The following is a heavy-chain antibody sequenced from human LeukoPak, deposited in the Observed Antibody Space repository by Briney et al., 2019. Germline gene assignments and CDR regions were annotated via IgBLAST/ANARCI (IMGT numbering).Heavy chain of an antibody. CDR2: VYASATT. V-gene: IGHV4-4*07. CDR3: AKTHCGGGGCDKFDS. J-gene: IGHJ5*01. CDR1: GASISTYF. D-gene: IGHD2-21*01. Sequence: SATLSLTCTVSGASISTYFWSWIRQPAGKRMEWIGRVYASATTYYNPSLRSRVTLSIDTSKNQFSLSLNSVTAADTAVYYCAKTHCGGGGCDKFDSWGQGILVTVSS.